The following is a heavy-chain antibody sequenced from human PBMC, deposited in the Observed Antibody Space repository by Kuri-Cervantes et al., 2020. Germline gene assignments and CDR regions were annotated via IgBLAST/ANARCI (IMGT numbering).Heavy chain of an antibody. D-gene: IGHD3-22*01. V-gene: IGHV3-43*01. Sequence: GESLKISCAASGFTFDDYTMHWVRQAPGKGLEWVSLISWDGGSTYYADSVKGRFTISRDNSKNSLYLQMNSLRTEDTALYYCAKDYYDSSGYYYTGGYDYWGQGTLVTVSS. CDR2: ISWDGGST. J-gene: IGHJ4*02. CDR1: GFTFDDYT. CDR3: AKDYYDSSGYYYTGGYDY.